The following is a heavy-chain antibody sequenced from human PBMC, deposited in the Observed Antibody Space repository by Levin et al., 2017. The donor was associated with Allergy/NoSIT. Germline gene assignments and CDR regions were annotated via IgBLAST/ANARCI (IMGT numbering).Heavy chain of an antibody. CDR3: ATDESGMGDSPEPIDH. Sequence: ASVKVSCKASGGTFNRFTFSWVRQIPGQGVEWMGRVIPILGMANYAEKFEGRVTITADRSTTTAYLEVNNLKSEDTAIYYCATDESGMGDSPEPIDHWGPGTLVTVSS. D-gene: IGHD3-16*01. V-gene: IGHV1-69*04. J-gene: IGHJ4*02. CDR1: GGTFNRFT. CDR2: VIPILGMA.